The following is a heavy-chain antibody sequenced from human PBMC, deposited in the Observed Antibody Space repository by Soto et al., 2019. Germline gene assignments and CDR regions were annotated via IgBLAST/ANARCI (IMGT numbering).Heavy chain of an antibody. CDR3: AKDRRWLQYYFHY. CDR2: ISSDGSNK. V-gene: IGHV3-30*18. CDR1: GFTFSSYG. D-gene: IGHD5-12*01. J-gene: IGHJ4*02. Sequence: QVQLVESGGGVVQPGRSLRLSCAASGFTFSSYGMHWVRQAPGKGLEWVAVISSDGSNKYYADSVKGRFTISRDTSKNTLYLQMNSLRAEDTAVYYCAKDRRWLQYYFHYWGQGTLVTVSS.